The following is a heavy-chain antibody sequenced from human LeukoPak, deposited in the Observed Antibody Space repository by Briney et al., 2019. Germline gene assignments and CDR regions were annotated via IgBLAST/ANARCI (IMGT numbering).Heavy chain of an antibody. Sequence: PGGPQRLSCAPSGLTLKSYSKIWLRQATGRGLEWVSSISSSSYIHYADPVKGRFTIPRHNAKNSLYLQMNSLRAEDTAVYYCARDLHDSSGYYSGAFDYWGQGTLVTVSS. CDR2: ISSSSYI. D-gene: IGHD3-22*01. CDR3: ARDLHDSSGYYSGAFDY. CDR1: GLTLKSYS. V-gene: IGHV3-21*01. J-gene: IGHJ4*02.